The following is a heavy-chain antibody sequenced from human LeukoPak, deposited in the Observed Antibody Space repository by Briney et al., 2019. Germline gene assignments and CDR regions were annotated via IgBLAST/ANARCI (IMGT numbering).Heavy chain of an antibody. J-gene: IGHJ5*02. CDR1: GFTFSSYA. V-gene: IGHV3-74*01. CDR3: AGNRDSSAYGKFDP. CDR2: INGAGSST. Sequence: GGSLRLSCAASGFTFSSYAMSWVRQAPGKGLEWVSRINGAGSSTSYADSVKGRFTISRDNAKNTLYLQLNSLRVGDTAVYYCAGNRDSSAYGKFDPWGQGTLVTVSS. D-gene: IGHD3-22*01.